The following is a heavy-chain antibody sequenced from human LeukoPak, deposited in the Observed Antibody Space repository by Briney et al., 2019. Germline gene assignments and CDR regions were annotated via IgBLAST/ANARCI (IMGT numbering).Heavy chain of an antibody. V-gene: IGHV3-30*01. D-gene: IGHD2-21*02. CDR2: ISYDGSNK. CDR3: ARDKGDYYFDY. J-gene: IGHJ4*02. Sequence: GGSLRLSCAASGFTFSSYAMHWVRQAPGKGLEWVAVISYDGSNKYYADSVKGRFTISRDNSKNTLYLQMNSLRAEDTAVYYCARDKGDYYFDYWGQGTLVTVSS. CDR1: GFTFSSYA.